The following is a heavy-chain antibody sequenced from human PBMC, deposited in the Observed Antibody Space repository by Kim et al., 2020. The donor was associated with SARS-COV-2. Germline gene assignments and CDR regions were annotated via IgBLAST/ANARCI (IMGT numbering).Heavy chain of an antibody. Sequence: YYANIVRGIFTISRDNSKNTLYLQMCRLTAEDMAVYYCASQGTMTTLFDCWGQGTLVTFSS. V-gene: IGHV3-64*01. J-gene: IGHJ4*02. D-gene: IGHD4-17*01. CDR3: ASQGTMTTLFDC.